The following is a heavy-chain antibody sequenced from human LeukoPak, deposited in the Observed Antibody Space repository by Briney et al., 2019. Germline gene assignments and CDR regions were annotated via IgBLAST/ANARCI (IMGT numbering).Heavy chain of an antibody. D-gene: IGHD3/OR15-3a*01. Sequence: GGSLRLSCAASGFTFTTYWMAWVRQAPGKGLEWVANIKQDGSEKYYVDSVKGRFTISRDSAENSLYLQMNSLRAEDTAVYYCARDLDGVLDYWGQGTLVTVSS. CDR1: GFTFTTYW. V-gene: IGHV3-7*04. J-gene: IGHJ4*02. CDR3: ARDLDGVLDY. CDR2: IKQDGSEK.